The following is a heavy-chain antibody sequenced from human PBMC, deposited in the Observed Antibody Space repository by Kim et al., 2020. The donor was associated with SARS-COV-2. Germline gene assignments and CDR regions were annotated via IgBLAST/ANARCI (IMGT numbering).Heavy chain of an antibody. V-gene: IGHV1-69*13. D-gene: IGHD3-10*01. CDR3: ARALTPANYYGSGSYSAHY. CDR1: GGTFSSYA. Sequence: SVKVSCKASGGTFSSYAISWVRQAPGQGLEWMGGIIPIFGTANYAQKFQGRVTITADESTSTAYMELSSLRSEDTAVYYCARALTPANYYGSGSYSAHYWGQGTLVTVSS. J-gene: IGHJ4*02. CDR2: IIPIFGTA.